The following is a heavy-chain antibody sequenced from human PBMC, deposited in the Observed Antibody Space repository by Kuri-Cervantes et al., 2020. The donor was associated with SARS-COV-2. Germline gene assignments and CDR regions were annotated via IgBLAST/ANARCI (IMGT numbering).Heavy chain of an antibody. CDR2: NSGSGGST. V-gene: IGHV3-23*01. J-gene: IGHJ5*02. CDR1: GFTFSSYA. D-gene: IGHD2-2*01. Sequence: GESLKISWAASGFTFSSYAMSWVRQAPGKGLEWVLANSGSGGSTDYADSVKGRFTIPRDNSKNTLYLKMNSLRAEDTAVYYCAKDVSGGIVVVPAFLDPWGQGTLVTVSS. CDR3: AKDVSGGIVVVPAFLDP.